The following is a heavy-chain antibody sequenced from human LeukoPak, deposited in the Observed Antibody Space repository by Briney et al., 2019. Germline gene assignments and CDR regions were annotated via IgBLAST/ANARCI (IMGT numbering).Heavy chain of an antibody. V-gene: IGHV4-39*01. J-gene: IGHJ6*03. CDR2: IYYSGST. CDR1: GGSISSSSYY. D-gene: IGHD3-10*01. CDR3: ARRVTMVRGVTNYYYYMDV. Sequence: SETLSLTCTVSGGSISSSSYYWGWIRQPPGKGLEWIGSIYYSGSTYYNPSLKSRVTISVDTSKNQFSLKLSSVTAADTAVYYCARRVTMVRGVTNYYYYMDVWGKGTTVTVSS.